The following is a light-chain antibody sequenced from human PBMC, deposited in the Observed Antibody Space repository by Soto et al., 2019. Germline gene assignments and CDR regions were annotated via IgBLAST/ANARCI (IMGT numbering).Light chain of an antibody. V-gene: IGKV3-11*01. J-gene: IGKJ4*01. CDR1: QNINTY. Sequence: EIVLTQSPATLSSSPGERATLSCRASQNINTYVAWYQQKPGQAPRLLIYDASYRATGIPARFSGSGSGTDFTLTISSLEPEDFAPYYCQHCSNWPLTFGGGTKVDIK. CDR3: QHCSNWPLT. CDR2: DAS.